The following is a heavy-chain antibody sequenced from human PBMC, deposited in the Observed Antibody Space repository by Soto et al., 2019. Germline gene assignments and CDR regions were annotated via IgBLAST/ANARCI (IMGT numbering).Heavy chain of an antibody. CDR2: MNPNSGNT. CDR1: GYTFTSYD. V-gene: IGHV1-8*01. J-gene: IGHJ5*02. Sequence: VASVKVSCKASGYTFTSYDINWVRQATGQGLEWMGWMNPNSGNTGYAQKFQGRVTMTRNTSISTAYMELSSRRSEDTAVYYCAKRVYGDYTLDWFDPWGQGTLVTVSS. CDR3: AKRVYGDYTLDWFDP. D-gene: IGHD4-17*01.